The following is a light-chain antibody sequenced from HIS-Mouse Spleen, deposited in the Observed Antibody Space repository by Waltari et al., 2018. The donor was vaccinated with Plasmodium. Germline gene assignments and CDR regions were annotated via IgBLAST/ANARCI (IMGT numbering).Light chain of an antibody. J-gene: IGLJ3*02. CDR2: RNN. CDR1: SSNIGSNY. V-gene: IGLV1-47*01. CDR3: AAWDDSLSGWV. Sequence: QSVLTQPPSASGTPGQRVTISCSGSSSNIGSNYVYWYQQLPGTAPKLLIYRNNQRPLWVPDRFAGSKSGTSASLAISGLRSEDEADYYCAAWDDSLSGWVFGGGTKLTVL.